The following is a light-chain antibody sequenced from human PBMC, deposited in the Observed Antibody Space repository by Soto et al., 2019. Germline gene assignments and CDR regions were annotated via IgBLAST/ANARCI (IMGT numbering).Light chain of an antibody. CDR2: DAS. J-gene: IGKJ2*01. V-gene: IGKV1-33*01. CDR1: QDISNS. Sequence: DIQMTQSPSSLSASVGDRVTITCQASQDISNSLNWYQQKPGKAPKLLIYDASNLNTGGPSRFSGSGSETHFTFTISSLQPEDFASYYCHHYHFLPPMYPFGQGTTVEIK. CDR3: HHYHFLPPMYP.